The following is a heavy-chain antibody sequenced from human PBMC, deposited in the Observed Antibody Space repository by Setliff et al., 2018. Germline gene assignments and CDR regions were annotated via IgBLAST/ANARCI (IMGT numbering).Heavy chain of an antibody. D-gene: IGHD5-12*01. J-gene: IGHJ4*02. CDR3: ARDHGGYNSLDY. V-gene: IGHV3-74*01. CDR1: GFTFSGHW. CDR2: IKTDGSYT. Sequence: PGGSLTLSCAASGFTFSGHWMHWVRQAPGKGLVWVSRIKTDGSYTNYADSVKGRFTISRDNAKNTLYLQMNSLRLEDTAFYYCARDHGGYNSLDYWGQGTLVTVSS.